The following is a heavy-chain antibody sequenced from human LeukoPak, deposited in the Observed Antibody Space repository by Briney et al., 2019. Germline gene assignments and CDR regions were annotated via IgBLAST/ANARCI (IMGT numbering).Heavy chain of an antibody. CDR1: GGSFSGYY. CDR2: INHSGGTNP. J-gene: IGHJ4*02. CDR3: ARGSTWGGCQCVY. Sequence: SETMSLTCAVYGGSFSGYYWSWIRQTPGKGLEWIGEINHSGGTNPNYNPSLKSRVIISVDTSKNQFSLRLSSVTAADTAVYYCARGSTWGGCQCVYWGQGTLVTVSS. D-gene: IGHD3-16*01. V-gene: IGHV4-34*01.